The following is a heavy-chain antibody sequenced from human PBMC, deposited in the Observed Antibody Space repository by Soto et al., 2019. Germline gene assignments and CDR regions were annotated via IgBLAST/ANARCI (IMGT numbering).Heavy chain of an antibody. Sequence: QAGGSLSLSGIALGFPFSLNYMSWVRQAQGRGLEGVAHINPAGPATSYVASVRGRFTLSRDNDKKLVTLQMTRLTFEDTAVYYCVREKDFWNEYRHDHWGQGIEVTVSS. CDR1: GFPFSLNY. J-gene: IGHJ4*02. CDR3: VREKDFWNEYRHDH. CDR2: INPAGPAT. V-gene: IGHV3-7*01. D-gene: IGHD3-3*01.